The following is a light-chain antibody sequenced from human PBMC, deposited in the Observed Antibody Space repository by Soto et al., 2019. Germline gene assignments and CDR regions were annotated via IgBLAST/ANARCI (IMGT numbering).Light chain of an antibody. CDR3: SSHTSSTTLV. Sequence: QSVLTQPASVSGSPGQSITISCTGTSNDLGGYNYVSWYQQHPGKAPKLIIYDVSNRPSGVSNRFSGSRAAYTASLTISGLQAEDEADYYCSSHTSSTTLVFGGGTKVTVL. CDR1: SNDLGGYNY. J-gene: IGLJ2*01. V-gene: IGLV2-14*03. CDR2: DVS.